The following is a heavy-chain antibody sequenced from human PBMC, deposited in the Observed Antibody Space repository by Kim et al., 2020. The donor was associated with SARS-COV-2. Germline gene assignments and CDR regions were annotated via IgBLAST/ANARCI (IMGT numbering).Heavy chain of an antibody. D-gene: IGHD3-16*01. CDR2: ISYDGSNK. CDR3: AREGMGGRTYYYYGMDV. Sequence: GGSLRLSCAASGFTFSSYAMHWVRQAPGKGLEWVAVISYDGSNKYYADSVKGRFTISRDNSKNTLYLQMNSLRAEDTAVYYCAREGMGGRTYYYYGMDVWGQGTTVTVSS. V-gene: IGHV3-30*04. CDR1: GFTFSSYA. J-gene: IGHJ6*02.